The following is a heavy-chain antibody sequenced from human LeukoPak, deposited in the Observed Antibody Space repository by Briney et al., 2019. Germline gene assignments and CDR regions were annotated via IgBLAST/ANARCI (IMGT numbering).Heavy chain of an antibody. J-gene: IGHJ4*02. CDR1: GGSTSSYY. D-gene: IGHD3-16*01. CDR2: IYCSGST. CDR3: AREDYVWGTYSPPWDY. Sequence: PSETLSLTCTVSGGSTSSYYWSWIRQPPGKGLEWIGYIYCSGSTNYNPSLKSRVTISVDTSKNQFSLKLSSVTAADTAVYYCAREDYVWGTYSPPWDYWGQGTLVTVSS. V-gene: IGHV4-59*01.